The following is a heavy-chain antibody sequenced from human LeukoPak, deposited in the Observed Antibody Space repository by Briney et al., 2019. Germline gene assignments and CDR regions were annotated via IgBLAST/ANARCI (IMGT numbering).Heavy chain of an antibody. CDR3: ASVTSDLYYYYGMDV. CDR1: GGSISSSSSYY. D-gene: IGHD3-3*01. CDR2: VYYSGST. J-gene: IGHJ6*02. Sequence: PSETLSLTCTASGGSISSSSSYYWAWIRQPPGKGLEWIGSVYYSGSTYYNPSLKSRVTISVDTSKNHFSLRLSSVTAADTAVYYCASVTSDLYYYYGMDVWGQGTTVTVSS. V-gene: IGHV4-39*02.